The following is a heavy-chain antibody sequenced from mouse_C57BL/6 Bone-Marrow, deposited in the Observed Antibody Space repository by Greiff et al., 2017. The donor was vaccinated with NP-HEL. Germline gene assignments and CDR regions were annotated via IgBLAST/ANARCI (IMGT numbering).Heavy chain of an antibody. CDR3: AREGIYYYGPFAY. Sequence: EVQLQESGPGLVKPSQSLSLTCSVTGYSITSGYYWNWIRQFPGNKLEWMGYISYDGSNNYNPSLKNRISITRDTSKNQFFLKLNSVTTEDTATYYCAREGIYYYGPFAYWGQGTLVTVSA. CDR1: GYSITSGYY. CDR2: ISYDGSN. D-gene: IGHD1-1*01. V-gene: IGHV3-6*01. J-gene: IGHJ3*01.